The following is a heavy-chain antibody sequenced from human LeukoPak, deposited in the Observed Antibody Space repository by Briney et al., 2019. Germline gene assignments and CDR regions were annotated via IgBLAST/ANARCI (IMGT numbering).Heavy chain of an antibody. D-gene: IGHD3-16*02. CDR1: GFTLSSYA. V-gene: IGHV3-23*01. CDR3: ATEWGNYDYVWGSYRPYYFDY. CDR2: ISGSGGST. J-gene: IGHJ4*02. Sequence: GGSLRLPCAASGFTLSSYAMSWVRQAPGKGLEWVSAISGSGGSTYYADSVKGRFTISRDNSKNTLYLQMNSLRAEDTAVYYCATEWGNYDYVWGSYRPYYFDYWGQGTLVTVSS.